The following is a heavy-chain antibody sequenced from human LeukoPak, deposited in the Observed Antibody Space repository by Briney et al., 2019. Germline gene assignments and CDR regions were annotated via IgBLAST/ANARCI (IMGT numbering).Heavy chain of an antibody. CDR1: GFTFSSYW. J-gene: IGHJ6*03. V-gene: IGHV3-7*01. CDR2: IKQDGSEK. D-gene: IGHD2-21*02. CDR3: ARDKFDNVVVTTIYYYYYMDV. Sequence: GGSLRLSCAASGFTFSSYWMSWVRQAPGKGLGWVANIKQDGSEKYYVDSVKGRFTISRDNAKNSLYLQMNSLRAEDTAVYYCARDKFDNVVVTTIYYYYYMDVWGKGTTVTVSS.